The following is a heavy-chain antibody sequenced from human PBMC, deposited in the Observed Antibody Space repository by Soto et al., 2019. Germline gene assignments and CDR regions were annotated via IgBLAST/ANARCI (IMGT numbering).Heavy chain of an antibody. Sequence: ASVKVSCKASGYTFTGHQIHWVRQAPGQGLEWVGWINPNTGDTNYSQRFQGWVTMTSDTSISTAYMELTRLRSDDTAVYYCARGHGVTGCVLPYYPMDGRGQGTTVRVSS. V-gene: IGHV1-2*04. CDR2: INPNTGDT. D-gene: IGHD2-8*01. J-gene: IGHJ6*02. CDR1: GYTFTGHQ. CDR3: ARGHGVTGCVLPYYPMDG.